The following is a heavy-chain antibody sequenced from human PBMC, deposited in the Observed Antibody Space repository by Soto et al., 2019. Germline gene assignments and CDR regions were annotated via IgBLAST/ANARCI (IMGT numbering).Heavy chain of an antibody. CDR1: GFTFSTYV. V-gene: IGHV3-23*01. D-gene: IGHD6-19*01. J-gene: IGHJ4*02. Sequence: EVQLLESGGGLVQPGGSLRLSCAASGFTFSTYVMIWVRQAPGKGLEWVSAISGSGGATYYADSVKGRFTISRDNSKNTLYLQLNSLRVEDTAVYYCVIRKHGWLVQRGDYWGQGTLVTVSS. CDR3: VIRKHGWLVQRGDY. CDR2: ISGSGGAT.